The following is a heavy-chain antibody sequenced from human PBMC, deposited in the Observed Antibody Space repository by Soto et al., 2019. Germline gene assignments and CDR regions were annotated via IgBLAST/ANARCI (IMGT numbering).Heavy chain of an antibody. J-gene: IGHJ4*02. D-gene: IGHD3-22*01. V-gene: IGHV1-18*04. Sequence: XSVKVSCNASVYIFSTYGFSWVRQAPGQGLECVGWISAHNGDTHYSQKFQGRVTLTTDTSTNTGYMELRSLTSDDTAVYFCATEPIYYNDGSGYYPLGHWGQGTLVTVSS. CDR2: ISAHNGDT. CDR1: VYIFSTYG. CDR3: ATEPIYYNDGSGYYPLGH.